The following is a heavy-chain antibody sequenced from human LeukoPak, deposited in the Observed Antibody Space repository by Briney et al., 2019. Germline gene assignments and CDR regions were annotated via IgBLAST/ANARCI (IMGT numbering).Heavy chain of an antibody. Sequence: SETLSLTCTVSGGSISSYYWSWIRQPPGKGLEWIGYIYYSGSTNYNPSLKSRVTISVDRSKNQFSLKLSSVTAADTAVYYCAGNVRAGWYFDYWGQGTLVTVSS. CDR1: GGSISSYY. CDR2: IYYSGST. CDR3: AGNVRAGWYFDY. D-gene: IGHD6-13*01. J-gene: IGHJ4*02. V-gene: IGHV4-59*12.